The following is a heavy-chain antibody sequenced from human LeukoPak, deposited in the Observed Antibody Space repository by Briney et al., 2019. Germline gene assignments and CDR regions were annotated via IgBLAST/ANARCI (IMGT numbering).Heavy chain of an antibody. CDR1: GFIFSRYW. D-gene: IGHD6-13*01. Sequence: GGSLRLSCAASGFIFSRYWMSWVRQAPGKGLEWVANIKEDGNKIYYVDSVKGRFTISRDNAKNSLYLQMNSLRAEDTAVYYCASSSSWYYPVDYWGQGTLVTVSS. CDR3: ASSSSWYYPVDY. V-gene: IGHV3-7*01. J-gene: IGHJ4*02. CDR2: IKEDGNKI.